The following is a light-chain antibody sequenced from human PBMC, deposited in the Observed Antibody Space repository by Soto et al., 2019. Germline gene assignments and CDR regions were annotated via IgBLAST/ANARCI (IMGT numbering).Light chain of an antibody. Sequence: EMVITQSPATLSVSPGERATLSCRASQSIGNNLAWLQQRPGQAPSLLFYGASTRAPGIPARFSASGSRTDFTLTISSLQSEDFAVYYCQQYNNWPPITFGQGTRLE. J-gene: IGKJ5*01. CDR2: GAS. CDR3: QQYNNWPPIT. V-gene: IGKV3-15*01. CDR1: QSIGNN.